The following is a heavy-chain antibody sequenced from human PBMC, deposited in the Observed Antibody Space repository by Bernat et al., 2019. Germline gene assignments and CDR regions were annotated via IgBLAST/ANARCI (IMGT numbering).Heavy chain of an antibody. CDR1: GYTFTSYA. CDR2: INTNTGNP. D-gene: IGHD3-3*01. CDR3: ARTYYDFWSGQYYYYYMDV. J-gene: IGHJ6*03. Sequence: QVQLVQSGSELKKPGASVKVSCKASGYTFTSYAMNWVRQAPGQVLEWMGWINTNTGNPTYAQGFTERFVFSLDTSVSTAYLQICSLKAEDTAVYYCARTYYDFWSGQYYYYYMDVWGKGTTVTVSS. V-gene: IGHV7-4-1*01.